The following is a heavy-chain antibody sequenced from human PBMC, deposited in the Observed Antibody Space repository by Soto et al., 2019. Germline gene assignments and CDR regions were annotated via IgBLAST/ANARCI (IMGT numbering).Heavy chain of an antibody. Sequence: QVQLVESGGGVVQPGRSLRLSCAASGFTFSSYGMHWVRQAPGKGLEWVAVISYDGSNKYYADSVKGRFTISRDNSKNTLNLKMNSLRAEDTAVYYCASSRGSPPPDYYYCGRDVWGQGTTVTVSS. CDR1: GFTFSSYG. D-gene: IGHD2-15*01. V-gene: IGHV3-30*03. CDR3: ASSRGSPPPDYYYCGRDV. J-gene: IGHJ6*02. CDR2: ISYDGSNK.